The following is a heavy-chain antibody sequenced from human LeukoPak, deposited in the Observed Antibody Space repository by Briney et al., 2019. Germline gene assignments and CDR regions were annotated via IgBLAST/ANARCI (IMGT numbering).Heavy chain of an antibody. CDR3: ARLALWGLGSSYLDY. CDR2: IYPGDSDT. Sequence: GESLKISCKGSGYSFTSYWIGWVRQMPGKGLEWMGIIYPGDSDTRYSPSFQGQVTISADKSISTAYLQWSSLKASDAAMYYCARLALWGLGSSYLDYWGQGTLVTVSS. CDR1: GYSFTSYW. D-gene: IGHD6-13*01. V-gene: IGHV5-51*01. J-gene: IGHJ4*02.